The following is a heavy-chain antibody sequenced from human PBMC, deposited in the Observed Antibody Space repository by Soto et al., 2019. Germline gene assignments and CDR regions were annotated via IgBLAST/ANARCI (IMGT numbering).Heavy chain of an antibody. J-gene: IGHJ4*02. V-gene: IGHV1-18*01. CDR3: ARGLGIRQWLRTHPPGDFDY. CDR2: ISAYNGNT. D-gene: IGHD5-12*01. CDR1: GYTFTSYG. Sequence: QVQLVQSGAEVKKPGASVKVSCKASGYTFTSYGISWVRQAPGQGLEWMGWISAYNGNTNYAQKLQGRVTMTTDKSTSTAYMELRSLRSDVPAVYYCARGLGIRQWLRTHPPGDFDYWGQGTLVTVSS.